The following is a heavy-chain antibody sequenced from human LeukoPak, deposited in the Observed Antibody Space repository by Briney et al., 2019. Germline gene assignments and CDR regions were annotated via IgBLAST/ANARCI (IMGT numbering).Heavy chain of an antibody. CDR2: INQDGSEM. Sequence: GGSLRLSCAASGFTLSSYWMTWVRQAPGKGLQWVANINQDGSEMYYVDSVKGRFTISRDNAKNSLYLQMNSLRAEDTAVYYCARSAGEIYYYYGIDVWGQGTTVTVSS. CDR1: GFTLSSYW. J-gene: IGHJ6*02. CDR3: ARSAGEIYYYYGIDV. D-gene: IGHD3-16*01. V-gene: IGHV3-7*04.